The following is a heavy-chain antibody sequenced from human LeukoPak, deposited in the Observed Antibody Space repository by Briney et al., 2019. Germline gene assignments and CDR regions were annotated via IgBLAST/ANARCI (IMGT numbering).Heavy chain of an antibody. CDR2: ISFDGTNK. Sequence: GGSLRLSCAASGFTFSSYAMHWVRQAPGKGLEWVAVISFDGTNKFYADSVKGRFTLSRDNSKNTLYLQMNSLRAEDTAVYYCARVAPIYSTSLYYLDYWGQGTLVTVSS. CDR3: ARVAPIYSTSLYYLDY. D-gene: IGHD6-13*01. CDR1: GFTFSSYA. J-gene: IGHJ4*02. V-gene: IGHV3-30*04.